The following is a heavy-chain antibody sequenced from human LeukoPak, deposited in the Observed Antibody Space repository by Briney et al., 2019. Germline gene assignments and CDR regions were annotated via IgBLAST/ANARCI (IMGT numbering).Heavy chain of an antibody. J-gene: IGHJ4*02. CDR3: AKEGRSLQTY. Sequence: GGSLRFSCAASGFMFSSNWMSWVRLAPGKGLEWVANIKEDGTETYYVDSVKGRFTISRDNAKNSLYLQMNSLRVEDTAVYYCAKEGRSLQTYWGQGTLVTVSS. D-gene: IGHD5-24*01. CDR1: GFMFSSNW. V-gene: IGHV3-7*03. CDR2: IKEDGTET.